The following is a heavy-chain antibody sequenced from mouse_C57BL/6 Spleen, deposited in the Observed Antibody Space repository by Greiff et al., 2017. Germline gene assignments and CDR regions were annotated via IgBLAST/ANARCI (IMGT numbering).Heavy chain of an antibody. CDR3: ARVVTGTFDY. V-gene: IGHV1-4*01. CDR1: GYTFTSYT. CDR2: INPSSGYT. J-gene: IGHJ2*01. Sequence: QVQLKESGAELARPGASVKMSCKASGYTFTSYTMHWAKQRPGQGLEWIGYINPSSGYTKYTQKFKAKATLTADKYSSTAYMQLSILTSEYSAVYYCARVVTGTFDYWGQGTTLTVSS. D-gene: IGHD2-13*01.